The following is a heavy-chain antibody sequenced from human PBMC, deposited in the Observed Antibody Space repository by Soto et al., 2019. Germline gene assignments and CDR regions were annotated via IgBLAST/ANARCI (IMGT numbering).Heavy chain of an antibody. D-gene: IGHD2-2*01. CDR1: GASISGNY. Sequence: QVQLQESGPGLVKPSGTLSLTCAVSGASISGNYWSWIRQPPGKGLEWIGFVDDSGSTNYNPSLKSRVILSVETSKNQFSLKRRSVTAADPAVYYCAKDRTRIGGGSRLYYYGMDVWGQGTTVTVSS. V-gene: IGHV4-59*01. CDR2: VDDSGST. CDR3: AKDRTRIGGGSRLYYYGMDV. J-gene: IGHJ6*02.